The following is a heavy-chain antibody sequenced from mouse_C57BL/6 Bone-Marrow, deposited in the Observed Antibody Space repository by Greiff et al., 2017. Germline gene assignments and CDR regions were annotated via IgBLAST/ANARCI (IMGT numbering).Heavy chain of an antibody. V-gene: IGHV5-17*01. J-gene: IGHJ3*01. Sequence: EVQGVESGGGLVKPGGSLKLSCAASGFTFSDYGMHWVRQAPEKGLEWVAYISSGSSTIYYADTVKGRFTISRDNAKNTLFLQMTSLRSEDTAMYYCARTLYYYGSSSAYWGQGTLVTVSA. CDR1: GFTFSDYG. CDR3: ARTLYYYGSSSAY. D-gene: IGHD1-1*01. CDR2: ISSGSSTI.